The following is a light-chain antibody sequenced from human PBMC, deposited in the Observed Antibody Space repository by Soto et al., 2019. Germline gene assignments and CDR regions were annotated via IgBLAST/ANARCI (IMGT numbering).Light chain of an antibody. CDR1: QGISSY. CDR3: QPLNSYPIT. V-gene: IGKV1-9*01. J-gene: IGKJ5*01. Sequence: DIQLTQSPSFLSASVGDRVTITCRARQGISSYLAWSQQKPGKAPKLLIYAASTLQSGVPSRCSGSGSGTACTLTISSLQPDDFATYYCQPLNSYPITFVQGTRLEIK. CDR2: AAS.